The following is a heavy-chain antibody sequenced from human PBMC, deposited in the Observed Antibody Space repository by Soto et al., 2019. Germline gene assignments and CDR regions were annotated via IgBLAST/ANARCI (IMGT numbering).Heavy chain of an antibody. Sequence: GGSLRLSCAASGFTFSSYDMHWVRQATGKGLEWVSAIGTAGDTYYPGSVKGRFTISRENANNSLYLQMNSLRAGDTAVYYCARLSNWNDVGAFDIWGQGTMVTVSS. CDR3: ARLSNWNDVGAFDI. D-gene: IGHD1-20*01. CDR2: IGTAGDT. CDR1: GFTFSSYD. J-gene: IGHJ3*02. V-gene: IGHV3-13*01.